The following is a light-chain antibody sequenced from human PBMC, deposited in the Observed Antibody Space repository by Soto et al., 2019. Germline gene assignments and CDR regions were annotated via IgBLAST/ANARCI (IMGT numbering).Light chain of an antibody. CDR1: SCNIGSNY. CDR2: RNN. Sequence: QSVLTQPPSASGTPGQRVTISCSGSSCNIGSNYVYWYQQLPGTTPKLLIYRNNQRPSGVPDRFSASKSATSASLAISGVRSEEEADDYCAAWDDSLSSAVFGGGTQLTVL. J-gene: IGLJ7*01. CDR3: AAWDDSLSSAV. V-gene: IGLV1-47*01.